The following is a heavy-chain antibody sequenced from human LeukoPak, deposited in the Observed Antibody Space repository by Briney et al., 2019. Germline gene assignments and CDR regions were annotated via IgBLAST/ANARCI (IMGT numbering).Heavy chain of an antibody. V-gene: IGHV4-31*03. Sequence: SETLSLTCTVSLASISSGGYYWSWIRQLPGKGLEWIGYIYDSGTIYSNPSLKGRLTLSVDTSKNQLSLRLTSVTAADTAVYYCASSYSNGWYDYWGQGTLVTVSS. CDR1: LASISSGGYY. D-gene: IGHD4-11*01. J-gene: IGHJ4*02. CDR3: ASSYSNGWYDY. CDR2: IYDSGTI.